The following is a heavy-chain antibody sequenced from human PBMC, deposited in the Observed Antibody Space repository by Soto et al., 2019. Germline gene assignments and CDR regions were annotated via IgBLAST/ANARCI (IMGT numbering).Heavy chain of an antibody. D-gene: IGHD6-6*01. CDR1: GFTVSSNY. V-gene: IGHV3-53*04. CDR2: IYSGGST. J-gene: IGHJ5*02. Sequence: GGSLRLSCAASGFTVSSNYMSWVRQAPGKGLEWVSVIYSGGSTYYADSVKGRFTISRHNSKNTLYLQMNSLRAEDTAVYYCARVRIAARPGWFDPWGQGTLVTVSS. CDR3: ARVRIAARPGWFDP.